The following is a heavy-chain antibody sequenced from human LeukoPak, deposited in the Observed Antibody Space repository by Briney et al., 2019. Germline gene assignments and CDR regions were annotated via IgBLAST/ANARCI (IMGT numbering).Heavy chain of an antibody. J-gene: IGHJ4*02. Sequence: SVTVSFTASGGTFSIYAISWVRQAPGQGLEWMGRTIPILGIANYAKKFQGRVMITADKSTSTAYMELSSLRSEDTAVYYCARGGGILYYFDYWGQGTLVTVSS. CDR1: GGTFSIYA. CDR2: TIPILGIA. CDR3: ARGGGILYYFDY. V-gene: IGHV1-69*04.